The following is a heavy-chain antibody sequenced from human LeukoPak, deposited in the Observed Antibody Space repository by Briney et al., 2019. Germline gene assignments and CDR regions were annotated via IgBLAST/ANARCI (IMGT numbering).Heavy chain of an antibody. V-gene: IGHV4-34*01. CDR2: INHSGST. Sequence: SETLSLTCAVYGGSFSGYYWSWIRQPPGKGLEWIGEINHSGSTNYNPSLKSRVTISVDTSKNQFSLKLSSVTAADTAVYYCARARGNSFRGVYYFDYWGQGTLVTVSS. CDR3: ARARGNSFRGVYYFDY. CDR1: GGSFSGYY. D-gene: IGHD4-23*01. J-gene: IGHJ4*02.